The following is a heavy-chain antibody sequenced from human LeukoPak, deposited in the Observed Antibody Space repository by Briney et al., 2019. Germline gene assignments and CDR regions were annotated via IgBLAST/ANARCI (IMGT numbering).Heavy chain of an antibody. J-gene: IGHJ4*02. CDR2: IIPIFGTA. D-gene: IGHD3-10*01. V-gene: IGHV1-69*05. CDR1: VGTFSSYF. Sequence: ASVKVSCKASVGTFSSYFISWVRQAPGQGLEWMGRIIPIFGTADYAQKFQGRVTITTDESTSTAYMELSSLRSEDTAVYYCAIQSRITMVRGVIITTLDYWGQGTLVTVSS. CDR3: AIQSRITMVRGVIITTLDY.